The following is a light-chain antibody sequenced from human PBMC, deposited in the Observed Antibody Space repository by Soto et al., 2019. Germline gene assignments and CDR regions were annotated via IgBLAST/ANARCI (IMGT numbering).Light chain of an antibody. V-gene: IGKV3-20*01. CDR3: QQYGSSPPY. CDR1: QSVSSSY. J-gene: IGKJ4*01. CDR2: GAS. Sequence: EIVLTQSPGTLSLSPGERATLSCRASQSVSSSYLAWYQQKPGQAPRLLIYGASSRATGIPDRFSGSGSGTDFTLAISRLEPEDFAVYDCQQYGSSPPYFGGGTKVEIK.